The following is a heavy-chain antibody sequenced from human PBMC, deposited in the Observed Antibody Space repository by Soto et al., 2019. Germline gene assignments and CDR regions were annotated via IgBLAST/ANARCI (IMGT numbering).Heavy chain of an antibody. V-gene: IGHV1-8*01. CDR3: ARGLEWSWSLDP. D-gene: IGHD3-3*01. CDR2: MNPNSGNT. Sequence: QVQLVQSGAEVKKPGASVKVSCKASGYTFTSYDINWVRQATGQGLEWMAWMNPNSGNTGYAQKFQGRVTMTRNTSISTAYMELSSLRSEDTAMYYCARGLEWSWSLDPWGQGTLVTVSS. J-gene: IGHJ5*02. CDR1: GYTFTSYD.